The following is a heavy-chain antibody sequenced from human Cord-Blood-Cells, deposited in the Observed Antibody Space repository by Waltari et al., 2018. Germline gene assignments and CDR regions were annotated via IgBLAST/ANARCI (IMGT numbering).Heavy chain of an antibody. CDR1: GYTVTCYA. Sequence: QVQRVHSGAEVTKPGASVKVCCKDSGYTVTCYALHWLRQAPGKRRAWMGGINAGNGNPKYSQKFQGRVTITRDTSESTAYMVLSSWRSEDTALYYWARGSGGYFDLWGRGTLVTVSS. J-gene: IGHJ2*01. V-gene: IGHV1-3*01. CDR2: INAGNGNP. CDR3: ARGSGGYFDL. D-gene: IGHD1-26*01.